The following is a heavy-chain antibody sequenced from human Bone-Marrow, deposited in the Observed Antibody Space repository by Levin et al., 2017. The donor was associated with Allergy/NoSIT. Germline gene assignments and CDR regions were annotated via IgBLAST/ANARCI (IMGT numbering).Heavy chain of an antibody. V-gene: IGHV3-72*01. CDR2: TRNQVHSYTT. CDR1: GFTFSDHY. CDR3: VRDRRYQDSTGNYDYYFDS. J-gene: IGHJ4*02. Sequence: QAGGSLRLSCAASGFTFSDHYMDWVRQPPGKGLEWVGRTRNQVHSYTTEYAASVKGRFTISRDDSKNFLYLQMNSLQTEDTAVYYCVRDRRYQDSTGNYDYYFDSWGQGTLVTVSS. D-gene: IGHD3-22*01.